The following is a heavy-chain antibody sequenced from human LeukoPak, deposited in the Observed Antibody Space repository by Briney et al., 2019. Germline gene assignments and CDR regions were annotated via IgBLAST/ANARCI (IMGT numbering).Heavy chain of an antibody. J-gene: IGHJ4*02. D-gene: IGHD2/OR15-2a*01. CDR2: IKQDGSEK. CDR3: ARGFKNRPWDY. Sequence: GGSLRLSCAASGFTFSSYWMVWVRQAPGKGLEWVANIKQDGSEKYYVDSVKGRFTISRDNAKNSLYLQMNSLRAEDTAVYYCARGFKNRPWDYWGQGTLVTVSS. V-gene: IGHV3-7*03. CDR1: GFTFSSYW.